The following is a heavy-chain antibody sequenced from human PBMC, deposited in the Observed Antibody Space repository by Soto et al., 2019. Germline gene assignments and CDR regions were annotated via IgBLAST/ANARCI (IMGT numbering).Heavy chain of an antibody. CDR1: GGSISSYY. CDR2: IYYSGST. D-gene: IGHD1-26*01. V-gene: IGHV4-59*08. Sequence: SETLSLTCTVSGGSISSYYWSWIRQPPGKGLEWIGYIYYSGSTNYNPSLKSRVTISVDTSKNQFSLKLSSVTAADTAVYYCARHRSLWELLDWGQGTLVTVSS. J-gene: IGHJ4*02. CDR3: ARHRSLWELLD.